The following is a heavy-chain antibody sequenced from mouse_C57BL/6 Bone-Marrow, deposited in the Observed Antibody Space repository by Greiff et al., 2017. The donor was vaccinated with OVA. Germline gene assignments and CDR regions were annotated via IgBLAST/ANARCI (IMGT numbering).Heavy chain of an antibody. Sequence: VQLQQSGPELVKPGASVKMSCKASGYTFTDYNMHWVKQSHGQSLEWIGYINPNNGGTSYTPKFQGKATLTANKSSSTAYMELRSLTSEDSAVYYCARAPLYYYGNGYFWYFDVWGTGTTVTVSS. CDR3: ARAPLYYYGNGYFWYFDV. V-gene: IGHV1-22*01. J-gene: IGHJ1*03. CDR2: INPNNGGT. CDR1: GYTFTDYN. D-gene: IGHD1-1*01.